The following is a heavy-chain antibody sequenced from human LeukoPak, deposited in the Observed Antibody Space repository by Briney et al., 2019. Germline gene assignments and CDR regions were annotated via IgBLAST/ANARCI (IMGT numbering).Heavy chain of an antibody. Sequence: SETLSLTCTVSGDSFSSYYWSWIRQPPGKGLEWIGYVYYTGSTNYNPSLKSRLTISVDTSTNQFSLKLSSVTAADTAVYYCARDSGRLWVGNSGTGEFDYWGQGTLVTVSS. CDR2: VYYTGST. J-gene: IGHJ4*02. V-gene: IGHV4-59*01. CDR3: ARDSGRLWVGNSGTGEFDY. D-gene: IGHD3-10*01. CDR1: GDSFSSYY.